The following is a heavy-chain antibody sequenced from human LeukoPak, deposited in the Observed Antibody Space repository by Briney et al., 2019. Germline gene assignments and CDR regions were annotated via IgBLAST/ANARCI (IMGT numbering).Heavy chain of an antibody. V-gene: IGHV4-31*03. CDR1: GGSISNDGYY. J-gene: IGHJ5*02. CDR2: IYYSGST. Sequence: SETLSLTCNVSGGSISNDGYYWSWIRQHPGKGLEWLGYIYYSGSTYYNPSLKSRVTLSVDTSKSQFSLRLSSVNAADTAVYYCARDLTGDQFFDPWGQGTLVTVSS. CDR3: ARDLTGDQFFDP. D-gene: IGHD7-27*01.